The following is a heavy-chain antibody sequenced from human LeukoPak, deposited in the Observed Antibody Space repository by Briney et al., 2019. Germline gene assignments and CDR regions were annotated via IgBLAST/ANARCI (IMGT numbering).Heavy chain of an antibody. CDR2: IIPIFGTA. Sequence: GSSVKVSCKASGGTFSSYAISWVRQAPGQGLEWMGRIIPIFGTANYAQKFQGRVTITTDESTSTAYMELSSLRSEDTAVYYCARDQNPMRHIVVVTAMFPDYYYYMDVWGKGTTVTVSS. J-gene: IGHJ6*03. CDR3: ARDQNPMRHIVVVTAMFPDYYYYMDV. V-gene: IGHV1-69*05. D-gene: IGHD2-21*02. CDR1: GGTFSSYA.